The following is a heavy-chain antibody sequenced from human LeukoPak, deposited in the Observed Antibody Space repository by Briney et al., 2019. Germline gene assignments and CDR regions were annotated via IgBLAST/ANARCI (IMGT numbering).Heavy chain of an antibody. CDR3: AKKWDLVVVAATPDY. Sequence: GGSLRLSCAASGFTFSSYAMSWVRQAPGKGLEWVSSISGSGGSKYYADSVKGRFTISRDNSKNTLYLQMNSLRAEDTAVYYCAKKWDLVVVAATPDYWGQGTLVTVSS. J-gene: IGHJ4*02. V-gene: IGHV3-23*01. D-gene: IGHD2-15*01. CDR1: GFTFSSYA. CDR2: ISGSGGSK.